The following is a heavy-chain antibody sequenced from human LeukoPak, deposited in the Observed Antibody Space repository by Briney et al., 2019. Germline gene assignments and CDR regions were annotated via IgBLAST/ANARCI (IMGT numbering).Heavy chain of an antibody. Sequence: PGGSLRLSCAASGFTFSSYAMTWVRQAPGKGLEGVSGISGSSGNTYYADSVKGRFTISRDNSKNTLYLNMDNLSAGDRAVHYCAKIKWTHFDYWGQGTLVTVSS. CDR1: GFTFSSYA. CDR2: ISGSSGNT. J-gene: IGHJ4*02. CDR3: AKIKWTHFDY. D-gene: IGHD3/OR15-3a*01. V-gene: IGHV3-23*01.